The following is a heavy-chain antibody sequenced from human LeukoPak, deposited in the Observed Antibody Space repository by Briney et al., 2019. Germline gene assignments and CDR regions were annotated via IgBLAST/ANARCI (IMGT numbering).Heavy chain of an antibody. CDR2: ISAYYGNT. CDR1: GYTFTSYG. CDR3: ARDGHYRYSYGPPSFDY. D-gene: IGHD5-18*01. V-gene: IGHV1-18*01. J-gene: IGHJ4*02. Sequence: GASVKVSCKASGYTFTSYGISWVRQAPGQGLEWMGWISAYYGNTNYAQKLQGRVTMTTDTSTSTAYMELSSLRSEDTAVYYCARDGHYRYSYGPPSFDYWGQGTLVTVSS.